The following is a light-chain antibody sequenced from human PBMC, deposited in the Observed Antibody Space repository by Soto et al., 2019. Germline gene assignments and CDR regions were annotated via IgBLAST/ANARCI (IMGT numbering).Light chain of an antibody. CDR2: DAS. CDR3: QHYGRSRT. J-gene: IGKJ1*01. Sequence: IVLTQSPGTLSLSPGERATLSCRSSQSINSYYLAWYQQKPGQAPRPLIYDASSRATGIPDRFSGSGSGTDFTLTISRLEPEDFAVYYCQHYGRSRTFGQGTKVDIK. CDR1: QSINSYY. V-gene: IGKV3-20*01.